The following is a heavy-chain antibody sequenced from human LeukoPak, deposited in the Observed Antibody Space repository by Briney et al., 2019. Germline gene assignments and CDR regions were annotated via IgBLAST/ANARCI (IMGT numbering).Heavy chain of an antibody. CDR3: AKESGKFDY. J-gene: IGHJ4*02. CDR1: GLNFDDSA. CDR2: ISVDGGST. Sequence: GGSLRLSCVASGLNFDDSAMHWVRQAPGKGLEWVSLISVDGGSTFSADSVKGRFSISRDNSKNSLYLQMNSLRSEDTAMYYCAKESGKFDYWGQGTLVAVSS. V-gene: IGHV3-43*02.